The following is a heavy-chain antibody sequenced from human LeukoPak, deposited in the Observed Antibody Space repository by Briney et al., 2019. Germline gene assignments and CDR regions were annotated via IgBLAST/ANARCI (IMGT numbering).Heavy chain of an antibody. CDR1: GFTFSGSA. D-gene: IGHD6-19*01. CDR2: IRSKANSYAT. V-gene: IGHV3-73*01. CDR3: TSVVAVAGFDY. Sequence: PGGSLRLSCAASGFTFSGSAMHWVRQASGKGLEWVGRIRSKANSYATAYAASVKGRFTISRDDSKNTAYLQMNSLKTEDTAVYYCTSVVAVAGFDYWGQGTLVTVPS. J-gene: IGHJ4*02.